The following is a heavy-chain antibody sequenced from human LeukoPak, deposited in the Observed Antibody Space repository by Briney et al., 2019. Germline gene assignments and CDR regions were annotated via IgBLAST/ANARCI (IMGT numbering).Heavy chain of an antibody. D-gene: IGHD6-13*01. V-gene: IGHV4-59*01. CDR1: GGSISRYY. J-gene: IGHJ2*01. CDR3: ARVYYSSSYDYWYFDL. CDR2: KDYSGST. Sequence: PSETLSPTCTVSGGSISRYYWSWIRQPPGKGLEWIGHKDYSGSTNYNRSLKSRVTISVDTSKNQFSLKLSSVTAADTAVYYCARVYYSSSYDYWYFDLWGRGTLVTVSS.